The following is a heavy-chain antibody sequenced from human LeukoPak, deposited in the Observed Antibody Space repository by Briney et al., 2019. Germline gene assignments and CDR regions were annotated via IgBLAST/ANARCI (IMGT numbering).Heavy chain of an antibody. Sequence: GSLRLSCAASGFSFSTFPLHWVRQAPGKGLEWVALISYDGSNKNYADSVKGRFTISRDISKNTLYLQMNSLRAEDTAVYFCARGGSSSFLDSWGQGTLVTVSS. CDR2: ISYDGSNK. V-gene: IGHV3-33*01. J-gene: IGHJ4*02. CDR1: GFSFSTFP. CDR3: ARGGSSSFLDS. D-gene: IGHD6-6*01.